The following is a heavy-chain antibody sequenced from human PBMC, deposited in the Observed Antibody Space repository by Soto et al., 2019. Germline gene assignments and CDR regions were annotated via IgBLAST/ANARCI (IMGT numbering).Heavy chain of an antibody. J-gene: IGHJ5*02. CDR3: ARHVTSYTGTLMGWFDP. V-gene: IGHV4-39*01. CDR2: IYYSGST. CDR1: GGSISSSSYY. D-gene: IGHD4-17*01. Sequence: QLQLQESGPGLVKPSETLSLTCTVSGGSISSSSYYWGWIRQPPGKGLEWIGSIYYSGSTYYNPFRKRRVTISVDTSKTQFSRKRSSLTAADTAVYYCARHVTSYTGTLMGWFDPWGQGTLVTVSS.